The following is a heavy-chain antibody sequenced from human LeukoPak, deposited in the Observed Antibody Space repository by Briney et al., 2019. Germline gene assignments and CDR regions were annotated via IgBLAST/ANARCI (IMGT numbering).Heavy chain of an antibody. CDR3: AGAPKQHYFDY. Sequence: SETLSLTCAVSSGSITSYYWSWIRQPPGKGLEYIGHIYYTGTTNCNPSLKSRVTMSVDTSKSQFSLRLISVTASDTAVYFCAGAPKQHYFDYCGEGTLVAVSS. V-gene: IGHV4-59*01. CDR1: SGSITSYY. CDR2: IYYTGTT. J-gene: IGHJ4*02.